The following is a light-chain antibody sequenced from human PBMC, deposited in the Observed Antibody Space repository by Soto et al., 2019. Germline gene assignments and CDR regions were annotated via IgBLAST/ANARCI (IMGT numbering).Light chain of an antibody. CDR3: QQYNSVPLT. V-gene: IGKV1-17*01. J-gene: IGKJ4*01. CDR2: GSS. Sequence: DIQMTQSPSSLSASVGARVAITCRASQGIRNDLGWYQQTPGKAPKRLIYGSSSLQSGVPPRFSGSGSGTDFTLTSSSLQTEDFATYFYQQYNSVPLTVGGGTKVEIK. CDR1: QGIRND.